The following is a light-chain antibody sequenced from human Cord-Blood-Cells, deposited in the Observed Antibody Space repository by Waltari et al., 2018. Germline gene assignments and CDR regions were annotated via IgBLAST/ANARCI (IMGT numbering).Light chain of an antibody. V-gene: IGKV1-39*01. CDR3: QQSYSTPLT. Sequence: DIQVTQSPSSLSASVGDRVTITCRASQSISSYLNWYQQKPGKAPKLLIYAESSLQSGVPSRFSGSGSGTDFTLTISSLQPEDFATYYCQQSYSTPLTFGGGTKVEIK. J-gene: IGKJ4*01. CDR2: AES. CDR1: QSISSY.